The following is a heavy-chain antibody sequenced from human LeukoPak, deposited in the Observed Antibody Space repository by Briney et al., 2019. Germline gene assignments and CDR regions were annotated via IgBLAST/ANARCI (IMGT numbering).Heavy chain of an antibody. CDR3: ARLSGYDQVGRFDY. CDR2: IYYSGST. CDR1: GGSISSYY. Sequence: SETLSLTCTVSGGSISSYYWSWIRQPPGKGLEWIGYIYYSGSTNYNPSLKSRVTISVDTSKNQFSLKLSSVTAADTAVYYCARLSGYDQVGRFDYWGQGTLVTVSS. D-gene: IGHD5-12*01. V-gene: IGHV4-59*08. J-gene: IGHJ4*02.